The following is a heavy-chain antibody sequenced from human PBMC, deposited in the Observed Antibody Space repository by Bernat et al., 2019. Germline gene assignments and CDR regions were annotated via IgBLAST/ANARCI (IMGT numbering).Heavy chain of an antibody. CDR1: GGSISSYY. Sequence: QVQLQESGPGLVKPSETLSLTCTVSGGSISSYYWSWIRQPPGKGLEWIGYIYYSGSTNYNPSLKSRVTISVDTSKNQFSLKLSSVTAADTAVYYCARGLLLLENWFDPWGQGTLVTVSS. V-gene: IGHV4-59*08. CDR3: ARGLLLLENWFDP. J-gene: IGHJ5*02. CDR2: IYYSGST. D-gene: IGHD3-22*01.